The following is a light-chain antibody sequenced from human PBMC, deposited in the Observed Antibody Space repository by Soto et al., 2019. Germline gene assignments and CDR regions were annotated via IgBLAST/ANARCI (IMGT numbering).Light chain of an antibody. J-gene: IGKJ2*01. V-gene: IGKV3-11*01. Sequence: EVVLTQSPATLSLSPGERATLSCRASQSVNSYLAWYQQKPGQAPRLVIHDGSNRANGIPARFSGSGSGTDFTLTISSLEPEDFAVYYCQQRNTWPRYTFGQGTKLEIK. CDR2: DGS. CDR3: QQRNTWPRYT. CDR1: QSVNSY.